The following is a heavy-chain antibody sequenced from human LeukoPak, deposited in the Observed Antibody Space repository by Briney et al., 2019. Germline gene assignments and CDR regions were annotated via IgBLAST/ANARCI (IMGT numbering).Heavy chain of an antibody. D-gene: IGHD3-22*01. CDR1: GGSISSYY. Sequence: SETLSLTCTVSGGSISSYYWSWIRQPPGKGLEWIGYIYYSGSTNYNPSLKSRVTISVDTSKNQFSLKLSSVTAADTAVYYCARRGRYDSSGTYYFDYWGQGTLVTVSS. CDR3: ARRGRYDSSGTYYFDY. CDR2: IYYSGST. V-gene: IGHV4-59*08. J-gene: IGHJ4*02.